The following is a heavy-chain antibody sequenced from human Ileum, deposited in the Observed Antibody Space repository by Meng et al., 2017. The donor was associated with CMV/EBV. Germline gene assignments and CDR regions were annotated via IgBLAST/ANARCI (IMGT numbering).Heavy chain of an antibody. D-gene: IGHD1-26*01. CDR3: ARDGLSGRYFDY. Sequence: CKTSGYTFTSNNIIWVRQAPGQGPEWMGWIDTNTGNPTYAQGFTGRFVFSLDTSVKTVYLQISSLKAEDTAVYYCARDGLSGRYFDYWGQGTLVTVSS. J-gene: IGHJ4*02. CDR2: IDTNTGNP. V-gene: IGHV7-4-1*02. CDR1: GYTFTSNN.